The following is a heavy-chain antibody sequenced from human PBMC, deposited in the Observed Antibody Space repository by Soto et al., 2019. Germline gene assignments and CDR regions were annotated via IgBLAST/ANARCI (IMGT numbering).Heavy chain of an antibody. V-gene: IGHV3-7*01. CDR1: GFTFSSYW. J-gene: IGHJ3*02. D-gene: IGHD2-2*02. CDR2: IKQDGSEK. CDR3: ARERSGYCSSTSCYNIAFDI. Sequence: EVQLVESGGGLVQPGGSLRLSCAASGFTFSSYWMSWVRQAPGKGLEWVANIKQDGSEKYYVDSVKGRFTISRDNAKNSLYLQMNSLRAEDTAVYYCARERSGYCSSTSCYNIAFDIWGQGTMVTVS.